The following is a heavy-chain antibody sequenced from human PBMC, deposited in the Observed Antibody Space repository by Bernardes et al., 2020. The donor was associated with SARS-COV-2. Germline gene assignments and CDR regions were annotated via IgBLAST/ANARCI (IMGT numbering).Heavy chain of an antibody. CDR1: GFTFTYAW. CDR3: TTGRYCSGGSCYVLDY. CDR2: VKSKSDGGTT. D-gene: IGHD2-15*01. V-gene: IGHV3-15*01. Sequence: GGSLRLSCAASGFTFTYAWMSWVRQAPGKGLEWVGRVKSKSDGGTTDYAAPVKGRFTISRDDSKNTLFLQMNSLKIEDTAVYYCTTGRYCSGGSCYVLDYWGQGTLVTVSS. J-gene: IGHJ4*02.